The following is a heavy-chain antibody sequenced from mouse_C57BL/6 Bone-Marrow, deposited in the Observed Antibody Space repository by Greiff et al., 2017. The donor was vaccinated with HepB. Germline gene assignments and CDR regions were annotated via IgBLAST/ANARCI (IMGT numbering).Heavy chain of an antibody. CDR3: AGIYYGNLSWFAY. CDR1: GFTFSDYG. Sequence: EVNLVESGGGLVKPGGSLKLSCAASGFTFSDYGMPWVRQAPEKGLEWVAYISSGSSTIYYADTVKGRFTLSRDTAKNTLFLQRTSRRSEDTAMYYCAGIYYGNLSWFAYWGQGTLVTVSA. D-gene: IGHD2-1*01. V-gene: IGHV5-17*01. J-gene: IGHJ3*01. CDR2: ISSGSSTI.